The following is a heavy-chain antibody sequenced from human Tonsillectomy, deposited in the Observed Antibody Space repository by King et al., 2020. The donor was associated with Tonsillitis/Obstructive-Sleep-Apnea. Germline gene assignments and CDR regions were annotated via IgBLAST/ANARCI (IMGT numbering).Heavy chain of an antibody. D-gene: IGHD2-21*01. CDR1: GYTFTTYA. CDR2: ITAGNGNT. V-gene: IGHV1-3*01. CDR3: ARDHSSAAVLVYFDS. J-gene: IGHJ4*02. Sequence: QLVQSGAEVKKPGASVKVSCKASGYTFTTYAIHWVRQAPGQRLEWMGWITAGNGNTRYSQKFQGRVTITRDTSASTTYMDLSSLRSEDTAVYYCARDHSSAAVLVYFDSWGQGTLVTVSS.